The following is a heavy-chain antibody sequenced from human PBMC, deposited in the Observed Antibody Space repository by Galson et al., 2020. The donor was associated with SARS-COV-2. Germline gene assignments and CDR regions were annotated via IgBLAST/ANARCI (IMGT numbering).Heavy chain of an antibody. V-gene: IGHV1-46*01. CDR2: INPSGGST. CDR1: GYTFTSYY. CDR3: ARDQGYDFWSGWGDYYYYYGMDV. D-gene: IGHD3-3*01. Sequence: ASVKVSCKASGYTFTSYYMHWVRQAPGQGLEWMGIINPSGGSTSYAQKFQGRVTMTRDTSTSTVYMELSSLRSEDTAVYYCARDQGYDFWSGWGDYYYYYGMDVWGQGTTVTVSS. J-gene: IGHJ6*02.